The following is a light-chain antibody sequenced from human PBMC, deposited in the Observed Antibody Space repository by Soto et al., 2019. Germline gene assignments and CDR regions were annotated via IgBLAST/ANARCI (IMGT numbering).Light chain of an antibody. CDR3: QQYYSFRLT. CDR1: QRISYC. CDR2: DAS. V-gene: IGKV1-5*01. Sequence: DIQMTQSPSTLSASVGDRVTITCRASQRISYCLAWYQQKPGEAPKLLIYDASSLESGVPSRFSGSGSGTEFTLTIRSLQPDDFAPYYCQQYYSFRLTFGGGTQVESK. J-gene: IGKJ4*01.